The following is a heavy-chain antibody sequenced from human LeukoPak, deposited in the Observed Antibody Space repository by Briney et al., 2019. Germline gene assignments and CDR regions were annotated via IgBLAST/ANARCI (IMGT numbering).Heavy chain of an antibody. J-gene: IGHJ4*02. CDR2: ISAYNGNT. CDR1: GYTFTNYG. Sequence: LRASVKVSCKASGYTFTNYGISWVRQAPGQGLEWMGWISAYNGNTNYAQKLQGRVTMTTDTSTSTAYMELRSLRSDDTAVYYCASGGDDSRPSYFDYWGQGTLVTVSS. CDR3: ASGGDDSRPSYFDY. D-gene: IGHD3-22*01. V-gene: IGHV1-18*01.